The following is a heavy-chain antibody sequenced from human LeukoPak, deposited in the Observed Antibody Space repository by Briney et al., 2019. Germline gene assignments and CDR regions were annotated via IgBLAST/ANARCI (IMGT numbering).Heavy chain of an antibody. D-gene: IGHD1-26*01. CDR1: GGSISSGDYY. J-gene: IGHJ6*02. V-gene: IGHV4-30-4*01. CDR2: IYYSGST. CDR3: ASLLSPSSYGMDV. Sequence: PSETLSLTCTVSGGSISSGDYYWSWIRQPPGKGLEWIGYIYYSGSTYYNPSLKSRVTISVDTSKNQFSLKLSSVTAADTAVYYCASLLSPSSYGMDVWGQGTTVTVSS.